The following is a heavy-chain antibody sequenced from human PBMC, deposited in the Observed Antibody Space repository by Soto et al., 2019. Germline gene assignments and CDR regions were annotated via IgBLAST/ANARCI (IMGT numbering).Heavy chain of an antibody. J-gene: IGHJ5*02. V-gene: IGHV4-39*01. CDR2: IHHTGST. CDR1: GRSISEINSY. CDR3: ARPEGGYGSGYSWFDP. D-gene: IGHD5-12*01. Sequence: SETLSLTCSVSGRSISEINSYWGWIRQTPGEGLERIGTIHHTGSTYYNPSLKSRVIIPLDTSKNQFSLKLSSVTAADTALYYCARPEGGYGSGYSWFDPWGQGTRVTVSS.